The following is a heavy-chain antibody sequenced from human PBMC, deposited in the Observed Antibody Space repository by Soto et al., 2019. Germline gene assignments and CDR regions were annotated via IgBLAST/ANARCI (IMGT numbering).Heavy chain of an antibody. CDR2: FYDGGTI. V-gene: IGHV4-34*01. Sequence: VHLQQWGAGLLKPSETLSLTCAVYGESLNYFYWSWIRQAPGKGLELIGEFYDGGTINYNPSLKGRLTILAPTPINQFSLRLTSVTAADTAIYYCARGKWADRFANWGQGTLVTVSS. J-gene: IGHJ4*02. CDR1: GESLNYFY. D-gene: IGHD1-26*01. CDR3: ARGKWADRFAN.